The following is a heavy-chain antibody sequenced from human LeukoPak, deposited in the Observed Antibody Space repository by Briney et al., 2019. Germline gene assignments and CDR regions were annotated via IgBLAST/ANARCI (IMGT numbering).Heavy chain of an antibody. J-gene: IGHJ4*02. D-gene: IGHD3-22*01. CDR3: AKDLYYYDSSGPQG. CDR2: ISGSGGST. V-gene: IGHV3-23*01. Sequence: GGSLRLSCAASGFTFSSYAMSWVRQAPGKGLEWVLAISGSGGSTYYADSVKGRFTISRDNSKNTLYLQMNSLRAEDTAVYYCAKDLYYYDSSGPQGWGQGTLVTVSS. CDR1: GFTFSSYA.